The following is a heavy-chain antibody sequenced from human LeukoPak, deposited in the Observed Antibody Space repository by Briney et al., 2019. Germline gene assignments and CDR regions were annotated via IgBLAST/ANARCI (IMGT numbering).Heavy chain of an antibody. J-gene: IGHJ4*02. V-gene: IGHV3-53*01. CDR2: ISVGSIT. CDR3: AKHLAYSRQSPDY. Sequence: GGSLRLSCAASGFTVSTIYMTWVRQAPGKGLEWVSAISVGSITYYAGSVKGRFTISRDNSKNTLYLQMNSLRAEDTAVYYCAKHLAYSRQSPDYWGQGTLVTVSS. D-gene: IGHD6-13*01. CDR1: GFTVSTIY.